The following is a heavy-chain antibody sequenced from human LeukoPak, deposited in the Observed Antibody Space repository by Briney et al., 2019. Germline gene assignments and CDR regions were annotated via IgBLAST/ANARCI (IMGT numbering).Heavy chain of an antibody. V-gene: IGHV3-11*05. Sequence: KPGGSLRLSCAASGFTFSDYYMSWIRQAPGKGLEWVSYITSSRSDTNYADSVKGRFTISRDNAKKSLYLQMNSLRAEDTAVYYCARDYDILTGYFRGGFDYWGQGTLVTVSS. D-gene: IGHD3-9*01. J-gene: IGHJ4*02. CDR3: ARDYDILTGYFRGGFDY. CDR1: GFTFSDYY. CDR2: ITSSRSDT.